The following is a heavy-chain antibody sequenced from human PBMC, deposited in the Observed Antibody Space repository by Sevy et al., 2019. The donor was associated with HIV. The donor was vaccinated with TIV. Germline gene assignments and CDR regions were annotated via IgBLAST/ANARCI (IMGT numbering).Heavy chain of an antibody. D-gene: IGHD1-26*01. CDR1: GFTFSTYA. Sequence: GGSLRLSCAASGFTFSTYAMHWVRQPPGKGLEWVAIISYEGTTKYYADSVKGRFNISSDNSKNTLYMQMNSLRAEDTDVYYRATTPPQVGKVYWFDYWGQGTLVTVSS. CDR3: ATTPPQVGKVYWFDY. J-gene: IGHJ4*02. V-gene: IGHV3-30-3*01. CDR2: ISYEGTTK.